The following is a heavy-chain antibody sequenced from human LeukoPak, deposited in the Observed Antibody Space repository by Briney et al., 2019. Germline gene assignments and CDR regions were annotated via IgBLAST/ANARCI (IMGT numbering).Heavy chain of an antibody. CDR2: MNPNSGNT. D-gene: IGHD3-9*01. V-gene: IGHV1-8*03. Sequence: ASVKVSCKASGYIFTIYYMHWVRQAPGQGLEWMGWMNPNSGNTGYAQKFQGRVTITRNTSISTAYMELSSLRSEDTAVYYCARRSLRYFDWSLRYWGQGTLVTVSS. CDR1: GYIFTIYY. J-gene: IGHJ4*02. CDR3: ARRSLRYFDWSLRY.